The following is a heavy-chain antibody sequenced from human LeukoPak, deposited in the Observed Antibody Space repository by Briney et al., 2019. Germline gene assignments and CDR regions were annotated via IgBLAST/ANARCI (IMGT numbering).Heavy chain of an antibody. V-gene: IGHV4-34*01. D-gene: IGHD3-22*01. Sequence: SETLSLTCAVCVGSFSGYYWSWIRQPPGKGLEWIGEINHSGSTNYNPSLKSRVTISVDTSKNQFSLKLSSVTAADTAVYYCARVRDTYYYDSSGQQFDYWGQGTLVTVSS. CDR2: INHSGST. CDR3: ARVRDTYYYDSSGQQFDY. J-gene: IGHJ4*02. CDR1: VGSFSGYY.